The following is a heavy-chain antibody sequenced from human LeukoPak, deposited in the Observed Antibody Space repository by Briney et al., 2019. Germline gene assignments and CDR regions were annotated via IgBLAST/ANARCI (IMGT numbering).Heavy chain of an antibody. D-gene: IGHD6-13*01. V-gene: IGHV1-69*13. J-gene: IGHJ5*02. CDR2: IIPIFGTA. CDR3: ARGPQLVRWNWFDP. CDR1: GGTFSSYA. Sequence: GASVKVSCKASGGTFSSYAISWVRQAPGQGPEWMGGIIPIFGTANYAQKFQGRVTITADESTSTAYMELSSLRSEDTAVYYCARGPQLVRWNWFDPWGQGTLVTVSS.